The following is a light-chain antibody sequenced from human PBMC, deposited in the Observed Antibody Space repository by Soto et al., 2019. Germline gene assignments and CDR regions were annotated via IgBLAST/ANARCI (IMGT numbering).Light chain of an antibody. V-gene: IGKV3-20*01. CDR3: HQYGSSPAT. CDR2: GAS. J-gene: IGKJ1*01. Sequence: EIVLTQSPGTLSLSPGERAALSCRAGESVSTSFLAWYQQKPGQAPRLLIYGASSRATGIPDRFSGSGSGTDFTLTVSRLEPEDFAVYYCHQYGSSPATFGQGTRVEIK. CDR1: ESVSTSF.